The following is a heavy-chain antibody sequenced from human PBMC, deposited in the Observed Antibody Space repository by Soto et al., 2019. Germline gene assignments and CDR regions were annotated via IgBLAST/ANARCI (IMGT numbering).Heavy chain of an antibody. D-gene: IGHD3-10*01. CDR2: IYYSGST. J-gene: IGHJ6*02. V-gene: IGHV4-30-4*01. CDR1: GGSISSGDYY. Sequence: SETLSLTCTVSGGSISSGDYYWSWIRQPPGKGLEWIGYIYYSGSTYYNPSLKSRVTISVDTSKNQFSLKLSSVTAADTAVYYCAKERTYYYGSGSYHHYGMDVWGQGTTVTVSS. CDR3: AKERTYYYGSGSYHHYGMDV.